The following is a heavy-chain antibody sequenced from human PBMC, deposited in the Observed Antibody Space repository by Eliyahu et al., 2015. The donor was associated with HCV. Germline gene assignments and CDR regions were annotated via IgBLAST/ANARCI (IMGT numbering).Heavy chain of an antibody. D-gene: IGHD2-15*01. J-gene: IGHJ6*02. CDR2: IYYSGSX. CDR1: GSSISSYY. V-gene: IGHV4-59*01. Sequence: QVQLQESGPGLVKPSETLSLTCTVSGSSISSYYXSWIRQPPGKGLEWIGYIYYSGSXNYNPSLKSRVTISVDTSKNQFSLKLSSVTAADTAVYYXASFPPGYCSGGSCPGYYYGMDVWGQGTTVTVSS. CDR3: ASFPPGYCSGGSCPGYYYGMDV.